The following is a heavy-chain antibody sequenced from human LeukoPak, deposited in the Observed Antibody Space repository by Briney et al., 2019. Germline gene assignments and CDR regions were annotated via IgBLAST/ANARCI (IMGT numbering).Heavy chain of an antibody. CDR2: IIPIFGTA. CDR1: GGTFSSYA. J-gene: IGHJ4*02. Sequence: ASVKVSCKAAGGTFSSYAISWVRQDPGQGLEWMGGIIPIFGTANYAQKFQGRVTITADKSTSTAYMEPSSLRSEDTAVYYCARRDSRGGYFDYWGQGTLVTVSS. D-gene: IGHD6-13*01. V-gene: IGHV1-69*06. CDR3: ARRDSRGGYFDY.